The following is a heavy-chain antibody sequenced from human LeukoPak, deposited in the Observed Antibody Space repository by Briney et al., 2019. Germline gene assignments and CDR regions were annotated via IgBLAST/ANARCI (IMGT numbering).Heavy chain of an antibody. Sequence: AASVKVSCKTSGYTFSDYTIHWVRQAPGQGLEWMGWINPSSNAANYAQRFEGRVSLTRDTSISTADMVLTSLTSDDTGVYYCARSRELLDFDTRGQGTLVSVSS. CDR1: GYTFSDYT. D-gene: IGHD3-22*01. CDR2: INPSSNAA. V-gene: IGHV1-2*02. J-gene: IGHJ4*02. CDR3: ARSRELLDFDT.